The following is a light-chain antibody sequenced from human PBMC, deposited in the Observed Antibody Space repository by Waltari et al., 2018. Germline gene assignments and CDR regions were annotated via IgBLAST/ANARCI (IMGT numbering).Light chain of an antibody. CDR1: QSISSY. Sequence: DIQMTQSPSSLSASVGDRAPITCRASQSISSYLNSYLNWYQQKPGKAPKLLIYAASSLQSGVPSRFSGSGSGTDFTLTISSLQPEDFGTYYCQQSYNTPRTFGQGTKLEIK. J-gene: IGKJ2*01. V-gene: IGKV1-39*01. CDR3: QQSYNTPRT. CDR2: AAS.